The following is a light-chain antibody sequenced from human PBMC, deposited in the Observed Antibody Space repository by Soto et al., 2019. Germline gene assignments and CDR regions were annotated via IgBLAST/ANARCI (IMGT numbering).Light chain of an antibody. V-gene: IGKV1-5*03. CDR3: QQYDRYPVT. CDR2: KAS. CDR1: QSISSW. Sequence: DSQMTQSPSTLAASVGDRVTITCRASQSISSWLAWYQQKPGKAPKLLIYKASLLPSGVPSRFSGSGSGTEFTLTISSLQPEDFATYYGQQYDRYPVTFGGGTEVEVK. J-gene: IGKJ4*01.